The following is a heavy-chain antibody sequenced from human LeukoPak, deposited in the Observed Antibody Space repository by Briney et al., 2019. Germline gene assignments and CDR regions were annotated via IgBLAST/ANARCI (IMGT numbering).Heavy chain of an antibody. Sequence: GGSLRLSCAASGFTFSSYSMNWVCQAPGKGLEWVSYISSSSSTIYYADSVKGRFTTSRDNAKNSLYLQMNSLRAEDTAVYYCARDIITMVRGVTLDYWGQGTLVTVSS. CDR2: ISSSSSTI. V-gene: IGHV3-48*01. CDR1: GFTFSSYS. CDR3: ARDIITMVRGVTLDY. D-gene: IGHD3-10*01. J-gene: IGHJ4*02.